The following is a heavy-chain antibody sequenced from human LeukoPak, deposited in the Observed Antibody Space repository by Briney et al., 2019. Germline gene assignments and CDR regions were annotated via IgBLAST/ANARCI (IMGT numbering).Heavy chain of an antibody. CDR3: ASRLRIFRNPIDY. Sequence: KSSETLSLTCAVYGGSFSGYYLSWIRQPPGKGLEWIGEINHSGSTNYNPTLKSRVTISVDPSQNQFSLKLSSVTAPGTAGQYCASRLRIFRNPIDYSGEGDLFS. CDR1: GGSFSGYY. J-gene: IGHJ4*02. D-gene: IGHD1-14*01. V-gene: IGHV4-34*01. CDR2: INHSGST.